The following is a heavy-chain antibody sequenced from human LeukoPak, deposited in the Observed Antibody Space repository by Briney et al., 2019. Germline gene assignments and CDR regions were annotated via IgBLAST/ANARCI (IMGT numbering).Heavy chain of an antibody. CDR3: AKGALLRSDAFDI. D-gene: IGHD2-15*01. J-gene: IGHJ3*02. CDR2: ISYDGSNK. CDR1: GFIFSSYG. V-gene: IGHV3-30*18. Sequence: GGSLRLSCAAAGFIFSSYGMHWVRQAPGKGLEWVAVISYDGSNKYYAGSVKGRCTISRDNSKNTLYLQMNSLRAEDTVVYYCAKGALLRSDAFDIWGQGTMVTVSS.